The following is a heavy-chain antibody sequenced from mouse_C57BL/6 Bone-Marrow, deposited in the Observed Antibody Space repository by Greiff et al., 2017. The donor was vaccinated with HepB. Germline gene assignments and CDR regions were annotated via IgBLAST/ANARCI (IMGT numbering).Heavy chain of an antibody. CDR3: ARCTTVAFDY. J-gene: IGHJ2*01. D-gene: IGHD1-1*01. Sequence: EVKLVESGGDLVKPGGSLKLSCAASGFTFSSYGMSWVRQTPDKRLEWVATISSGGSYTYYPDSVKGRFTISRDNAKNTLYLQMSSLKSEDTAMYYCARCTTVAFDYWGQGTTLTVSS. V-gene: IGHV5-6*01. CDR1: GFTFSSYG. CDR2: ISSGGSYT.